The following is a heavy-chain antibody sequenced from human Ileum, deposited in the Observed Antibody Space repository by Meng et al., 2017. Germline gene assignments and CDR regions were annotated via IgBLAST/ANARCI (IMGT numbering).Heavy chain of an antibody. J-gene: IGHJ5*01. D-gene: IGHD3-10*01. CDR2: IWSYGSSK. V-gene: IGHV3-33*01. CDR3: ARDKGVTCLDT. Sequence: QLLQVEAGGAVFQAGMPLRLSWSPSGLIFSKSGMHWVLPAPGKGLEWVAFIWSYGSSKYYADSVKCRFTISRDNSKNTVSLQMDSLRVEDTAVYYCARDKGVTCLDTWGQGTLVTVSS. CDR1: GLIFSKSG.